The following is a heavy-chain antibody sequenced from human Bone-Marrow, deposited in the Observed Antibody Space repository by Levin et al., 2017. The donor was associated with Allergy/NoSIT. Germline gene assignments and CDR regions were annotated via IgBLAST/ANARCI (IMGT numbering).Heavy chain of an antibody. V-gene: IGHV1-3*01. J-gene: IGHJ1*01. CDR3: AGPPGYYDSSPYAEYFQH. CDR1: GYTFTSYA. Sequence: GASVKVSCKASGYTFTSYAMHWVRQAPGQRLEWMGWINAGNGNTKYSQKFQGRVTITRDTSASTAYMELSSLRSEDTAVYYCAGPPGYYDSSPYAEYFQHWGQGTLVTVSS. D-gene: IGHD3-22*01. CDR2: INAGNGNT.